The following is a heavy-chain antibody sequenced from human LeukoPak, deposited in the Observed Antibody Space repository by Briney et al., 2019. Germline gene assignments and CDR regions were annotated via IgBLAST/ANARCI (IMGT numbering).Heavy chain of an antibody. CDR1: GFTFDDYA. V-gene: IGHV3-43*02. CDR2: ISGDGSST. D-gene: IGHD3-22*01. J-gene: IGHJ4*02. CDR3: AKVLGYYNTSGYYQDGGFDY. Sequence: PWGSLTCYGAASGFTFDDYAMHWVRQAPGKGLEWVSLISGDGSSTYYADSVKGRFTISRDNSKNSLYLQMNSLRTEDTALYYCAKVLGYYNTSGYYQDGGFDYWGAGTVHCLL.